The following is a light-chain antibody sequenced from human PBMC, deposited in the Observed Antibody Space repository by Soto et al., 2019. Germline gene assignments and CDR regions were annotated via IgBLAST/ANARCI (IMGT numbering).Light chain of an antibody. Sequence: QSALTQPRSVSGSPGQSVTISCTGTSSDVGGYNYVSWYQQHPGKAPKLMIYDVSKRPSGVPDRFSGSKSGNTASLTISGLQAEDEADYYCAAWDDSLRVVLFGGGTQLTVL. J-gene: IGLJ2*01. CDR1: SSDVGGYNY. CDR3: AAWDDSLRVVL. CDR2: DVS. V-gene: IGLV2-11*01.